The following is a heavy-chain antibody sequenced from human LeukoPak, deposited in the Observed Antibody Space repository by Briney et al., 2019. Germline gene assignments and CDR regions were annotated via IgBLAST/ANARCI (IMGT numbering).Heavy chain of an antibody. CDR2: ISSSSSYI. J-gene: IGHJ6*03. CDR1: GFTFSSYS. D-gene: IGHD3-3*01. CDR3: ARDGYDFWSGYGPVGHMDV. Sequence: PGGSLRLSCAASGFTFSSYSMNWVRQAPGKGLEWVSSISSSSSYIYYADSVKGRFTISRDNAKNSLYLQMNSLRAEDTAVYYCARDGYDFWSGYGPVGHMDVWGKGTTVTVSS. V-gene: IGHV3-21*01.